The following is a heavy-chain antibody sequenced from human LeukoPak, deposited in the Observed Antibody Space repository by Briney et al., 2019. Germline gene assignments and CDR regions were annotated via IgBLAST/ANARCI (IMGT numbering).Heavy chain of an antibody. D-gene: IGHD4-11*01. CDR1: GGSFSGYY. J-gene: IGHJ4*02. CDR2: INHSGST. V-gene: IGHV4-34*01. Sequence: SETLSLTCAVYGGSFSGYYWSWIRQPPGKGLEWIGEINHSGSTNYNPSLKSRVTISVDTSKNQFSLKLSSVTAADTAVYYCARLYSSPLWGQGTLVTVSS. CDR3: ARLYSSPL.